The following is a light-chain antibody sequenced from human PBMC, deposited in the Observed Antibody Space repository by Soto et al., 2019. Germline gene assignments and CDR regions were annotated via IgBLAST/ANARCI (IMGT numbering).Light chain of an antibody. CDR2: EVS. CDR1: SSDVGGYNH. CDR3: SSYKRGATLV. J-gene: IGLJ2*01. V-gene: IGLV2-14*01. Sequence: QSVLTQPAPVSGSPGQSITISCTGTSSDVGGYNHVAWYQQYPGKAPKLIIFEVSDRPSGISNRFSGSKSANTASLSISGLQAEDEADYYCSSYKRGATLVFGGGTKLTVL.